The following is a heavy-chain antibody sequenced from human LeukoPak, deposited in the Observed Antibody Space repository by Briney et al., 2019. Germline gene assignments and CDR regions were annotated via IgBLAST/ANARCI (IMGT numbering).Heavy chain of an antibody. CDR2: ILASGSTT. D-gene: IGHD1-1*01. CDR1: GFTFGTYA. V-gene: IGHV3-23*01. J-gene: IGHJ4*02. CDR3: VKDRVPDGRWNFDF. Sequence: GGSLRLSCAASGFTFGTYAMNWVRQAPGKGLEWVSGILASGSTTYYADSVKGRFTISRDNSKNTLYLQMNSLRAEDTAIYYCVKDRVPDGRWNFDFWGQGTLVTVSS.